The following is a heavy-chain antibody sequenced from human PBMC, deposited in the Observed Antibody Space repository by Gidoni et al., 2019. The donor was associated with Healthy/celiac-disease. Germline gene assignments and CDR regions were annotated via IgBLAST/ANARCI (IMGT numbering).Heavy chain of an antibody. CDR2: ISYDGRNK. J-gene: IGHJ6*04. V-gene: IGHV3-30*04. CDR1: GFTFSSYA. CDR3: ARGVSGAYYYYGMDV. Sequence: QVQLVESGGGVVQPGRSLRLSCAASGFTFSSYAMPWVRQAPGKGLEWVAVISYDGRNKYYADSVKGRFTISRDNSKNTLYLQMNSLRAEDTAVYYCARGVSGAYYYYGMDVWGKGTTVTVSS.